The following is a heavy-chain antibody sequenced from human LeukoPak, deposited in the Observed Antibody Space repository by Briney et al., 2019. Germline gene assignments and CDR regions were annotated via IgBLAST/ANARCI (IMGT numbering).Heavy chain of an antibody. CDR3: AKGTPFDY. V-gene: IGHV3-7*01. CDR1: GFIFSNYW. J-gene: IGHJ4*02. Sequence: GGSLRLSCAASGFIFSNYWMSWVRQAPGKGLEWVANIKQDGSEKHYVDSVKGRFTISRDNSKNTLYLQMNSLRAEDTAVYYCAKGTPFDYWGQGTLVTVSS. CDR2: IKQDGSEK.